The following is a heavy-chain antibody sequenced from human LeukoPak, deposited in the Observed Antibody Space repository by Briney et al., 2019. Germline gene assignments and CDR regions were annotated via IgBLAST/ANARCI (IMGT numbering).Heavy chain of an antibody. CDR3: ARDQGAGTTHYYYYGMDV. CDR2: ISYDGRNK. D-gene: IGHD1-7*01. V-gene: IGHV3-30-3*01. CDR1: GFTFSSYA. J-gene: IGHJ6*02. Sequence: GGSLRLSCAASGFTFSSYAMHWVRQAPGKGLEWVAVISYDGRNKYYADSVKGRFTISRDNSKNTLYLQMNSLRAEDTAVYYCARDQGAGTTHYYYYGMDVWGQGTTVTVSS.